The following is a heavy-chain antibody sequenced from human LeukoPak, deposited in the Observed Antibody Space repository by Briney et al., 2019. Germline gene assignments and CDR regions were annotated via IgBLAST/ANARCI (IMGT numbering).Heavy chain of an antibody. V-gene: IGHV3-23*01. J-gene: IGHJ4*02. CDR2: ISGGGTST. D-gene: IGHD3-10*01. CDR1: GFTFTSYA. Sequence: SGGSLRLSCAASGFTFTSYAMSWVRQAPGKGLEWVSAISGGGTSTFFADSVKGRFTISRDNSKNTLYLQMNSLRAEDTAMYYCAKDSKRWKTYYYASGSYYFDYWGQGTLVTVSS. CDR3: AKDSKRWKTYYYASGSYYFDY.